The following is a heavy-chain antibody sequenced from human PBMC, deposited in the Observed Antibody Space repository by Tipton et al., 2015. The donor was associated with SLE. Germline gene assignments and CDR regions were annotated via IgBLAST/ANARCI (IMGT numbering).Heavy chain of an antibody. Sequence: TLSLTCTVSGGSISGSNYYWDWIRQPPGKGLEHIGTIYHTGSTFYNPSLSSRVTISVDTSKNQFSLKLNSVTAADTAIYYCARVDFYDGRYGLDVWGQGTTVVVSS. D-gene: IGHD3-16*01. CDR2: IYHTGST. CDR3: ARVDFYDGRYGLDV. V-gene: IGHV4-39*07. CDR1: GGSISGSNYY. J-gene: IGHJ6*02.